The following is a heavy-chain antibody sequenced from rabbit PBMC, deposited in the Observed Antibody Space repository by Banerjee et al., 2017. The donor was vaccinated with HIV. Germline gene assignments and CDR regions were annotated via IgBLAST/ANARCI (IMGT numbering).Heavy chain of an antibody. CDR2: IGTGYGGT. CDR3: ARFYDDYGHFNL. V-gene: IGHV1S40*01. CDR1: GFSFSSGYY. Sequence: QSLEESGGDLVKPGASLTLTCTASGFSFSSGYYTCWVRQAPGKGLEWIACIGTGYGGTYYASWAKGRFTISKTSSTTVTLQMTSLTVADTATYFCARFYDDYGHFNLWGQGTLVTVS. D-gene: IGHD2-1*01. J-gene: IGHJ4*01.